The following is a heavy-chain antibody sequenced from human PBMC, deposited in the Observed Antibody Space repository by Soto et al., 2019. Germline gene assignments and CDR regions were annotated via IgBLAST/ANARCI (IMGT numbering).Heavy chain of an antibody. J-gene: IGHJ4*02. V-gene: IGHV1-18*01. CDR3: ARDLGVAVAGRGIDY. D-gene: IGHD6-19*01. Sequence: ASVKVSCKASGYTFTSCGISWVRQAPGQGLEWMGWISAYNGNTNYAQKLQGRVTMTTDTSTSTAYMELRSLRSDDTAVYYCARDLGVAVAGRGIDYWGQGTLVTVSS. CDR2: ISAYNGNT. CDR1: GYTFTSCG.